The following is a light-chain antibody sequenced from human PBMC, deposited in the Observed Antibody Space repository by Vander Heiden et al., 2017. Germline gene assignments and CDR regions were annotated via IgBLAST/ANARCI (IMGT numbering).Light chain of an antibody. CDR2: KAS. CDR1: QSISSW. V-gene: IGKV1-5*03. J-gene: IGKJ2*01. Sequence: DIKMTQSPSTLSASVGDRVTITCRASQSISSWLAWYQQKPGKAPKLLIYKASSLESGVPSRFSGSGSGTEFTLTISSLQPDDFATYYCQQYKSYCPTFGQGTKLEIK. CDR3: QQYKSYCPT.